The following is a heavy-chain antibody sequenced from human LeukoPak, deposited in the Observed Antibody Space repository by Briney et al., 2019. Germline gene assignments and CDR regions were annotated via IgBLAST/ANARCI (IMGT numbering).Heavy chain of an antibody. J-gene: IGHJ4*02. CDR3: ARGEAPVKQWLVPTVDY. Sequence: PGGSLRLSCAASGFTFSSYWMSWVRQAPGKGLEWVANIKQDGSEKYYVDSVKGRFTISRDNAKNSLYLQMNSLRAEDTAVYYCARGEAPVKQWLVPTVDYWGQGTLVTVSS. CDR2: IKQDGSEK. V-gene: IGHV3-7*01. D-gene: IGHD6-19*01. CDR1: GFTFSSYW.